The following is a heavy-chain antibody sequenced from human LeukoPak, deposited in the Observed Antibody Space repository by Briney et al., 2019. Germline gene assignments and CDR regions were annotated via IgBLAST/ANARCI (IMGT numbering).Heavy chain of an antibody. J-gene: IGHJ4*02. D-gene: IGHD6-19*01. CDR3: ASNRWLPN. CDR1: GFSLRTSW. CDR2: INQDGSEK. V-gene: IGHV3-7*01. Sequence: PGGSLRLSCAASGFSLRTSWMSWVRQAPGKGLEWVANINQDGSEKNYVDSVKGRFTISRDNAKNSLYLQMNSLRAEDTAVYYCASNRWLPNWGQGTLVTVSS.